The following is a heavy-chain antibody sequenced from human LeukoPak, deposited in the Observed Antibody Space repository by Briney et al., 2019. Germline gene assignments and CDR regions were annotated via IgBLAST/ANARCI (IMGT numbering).Heavy chain of an antibody. CDR3: ARNFVPSASGAFDF. CDR2: IYYSGGT. J-gene: IGHJ3*01. V-gene: IGHV4-59*01. CDR1: GGSMSGDY. Sequence: SSETLSLTCTVSGGSMSGDYWSWIRQPPAKGQQWIGYIYYSGGTNYNPYLQSRVAISVDTSKDQFSLRLTSLTAADTAVYYCARNFVPSASGAFDFWGQGALVTVSS. D-gene: IGHD2/OR15-2a*01.